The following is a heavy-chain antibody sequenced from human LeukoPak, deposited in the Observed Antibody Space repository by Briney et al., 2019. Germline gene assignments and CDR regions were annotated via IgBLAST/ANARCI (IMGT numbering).Heavy chain of an antibody. CDR3: ARDGGVDY. CDR2: ITGSSSTI. J-gene: IGHJ4*02. CDR1: GFTFSIYS. Sequence: PGGSLRLSCAASGFTFSIYSMHWVRQAPRKGLEWVSYITGSSSTIYYADSVKGRFTISRDNAKNSLYLQMDSLRDEDTAAYYCARDGGVDYWGQGTLVTVSS. V-gene: IGHV3-48*02. D-gene: IGHD6-25*01.